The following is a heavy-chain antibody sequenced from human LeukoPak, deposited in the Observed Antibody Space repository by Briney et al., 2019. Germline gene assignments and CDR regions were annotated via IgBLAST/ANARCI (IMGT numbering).Heavy chain of an antibody. D-gene: IGHD3-16*02. CDR3: ARDRPLGDYVWGSYRTFDY. Sequence: GGSLRLSCAASGFTFSSYSMNWVRQAPGKGLEWVSSISSSSSYIYYADSVKGRFTISRDNAKNSLYLQMNSLRAEDTAVYYCARDRPLGDYVWGSYRTFDYWGQGTLVTVSS. CDR2: ISSSSSYI. J-gene: IGHJ4*02. V-gene: IGHV3-21*01. CDR1: GFTFSSYS.